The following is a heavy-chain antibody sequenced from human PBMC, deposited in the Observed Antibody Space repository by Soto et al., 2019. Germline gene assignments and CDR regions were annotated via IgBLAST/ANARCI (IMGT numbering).Heavy chain of an antibody. J-gene: IGHJ6*02. D-gene: IGHD2-21*02. CDR2: IYWDDDK. Sequence: QITLKESGPTLVKPTQTLTLTCTFSWFSLSTCGLGVGWIRQPPGEALEWLALIYWDDDKRYNPPLRSRLTITKDTSKHQVVLILTNMDPVDTATYYCVHSRCGGDCLRSYSSHYYYGMDVWGQGTTVTVSS. CDR3: VHSRCGGDCLRSYSSHYYYGMDV. V-gene: IGHV2-5*02. CDR1: WFSLSTCGLG.